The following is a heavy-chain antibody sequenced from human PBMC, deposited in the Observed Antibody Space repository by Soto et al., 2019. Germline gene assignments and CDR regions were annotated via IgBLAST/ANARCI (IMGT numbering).Heavy chain of an antibody. V-gene: IGHV3-15*07. Sequence: GGSLRLSCAASGFAFSNAWMNWVRQAPGKGLEWVGRIKSKSDGGAADYAAPLKGRFTMSRDDSQNTLYLQMNSLETEDTAVYYCTPSPHYHRQPGYGMDVWGQGTSVTVSS. CDR3: TPSPHYHRQPGYGMDV. CDR2: IKSKSDGGAA. J-gene: IGHJ6*02. CDR1: GFAFSNAW. D-gene: IGHD3-10*01.